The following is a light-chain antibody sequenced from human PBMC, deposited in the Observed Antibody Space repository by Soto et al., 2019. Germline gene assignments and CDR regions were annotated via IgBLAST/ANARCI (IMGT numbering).Light chain of an antibody. CDR1: QSVSSN. J-gene: IGKJ2*01. CDR3: QQYNNWPPYT. CDR2: GAS. V-gene: IGKV3-15*01. Sequence: EIVMTQSPATLSVSPGERATLSCRASQSVSSNLAWYQQKPGQAPRLLIYGASTRATGIPARFSGSGSGTEFNLTISRLQSEDFAVYYYQQYNNWPPYTFGQGTKLEIK.